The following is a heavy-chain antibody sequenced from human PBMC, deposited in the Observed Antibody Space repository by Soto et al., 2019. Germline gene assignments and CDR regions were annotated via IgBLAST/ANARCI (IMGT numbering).Heavy chain of an antibody. CDR2: ISYDGKQT. CDR1: GVTFKDYG. V-gene: IGHV3-30*03. J-gene: IGHJ2*01. D-gene: IGHD3-16*01. CDR3: ARDGWGSNWYFDL. Sequence: GGSLRLSCGAPGVTFKDYGMHWVRQAPGKGLEWVAVISYDGKQTYYADSVKGRFTISKNKSKRTLFLQMNSLRVDDTAVYYCARDGWGSNWYFDLWGRGTLVTVSS.